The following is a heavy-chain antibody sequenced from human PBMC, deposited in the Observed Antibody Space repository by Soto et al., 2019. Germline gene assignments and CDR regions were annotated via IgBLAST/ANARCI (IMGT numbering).Heavy chain of an antibody. J-gene: IGHJ4*02. CDR2: ISGSGGST. CDR1: GFTFTTYA. Sequence: EVQLLESGGDLVQPGGSLRLSCAASGFTFTTYAMTWVRQAPGKGLEWVSAISGSGGSTYYADSVKGRFTISRDNSKNTLYLQMNSLRAEDTAVYYCAKDKDTTFCPLDYCGQGTLVTVSS. CDR3: AKDKDTTFCPLDY. V-gene: IGHV3-23*01. D-gene: IGHD3-9*01.